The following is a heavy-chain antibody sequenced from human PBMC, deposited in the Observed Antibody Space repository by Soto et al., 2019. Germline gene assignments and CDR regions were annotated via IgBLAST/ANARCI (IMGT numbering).Heavy chain of an antibody. V-gene: IGHV1-69*13. CDR3: AREVAADGTFREDVFDI. D-gene: IGHD6-13*01. CDR1: GGTFSSYA. J-gene: IGHJ3*02. CDR2: IIPIFSTT. Sequence: SVKVSCKASGGTFSSYAISWVRQAPGQGLEWMGGIIPIFSTTNYAQKFQGRVTITADESTSTAYMELSSLKHDDSAVYYCAREVAADGTFREDVFDIWGQGTLVTVSS.